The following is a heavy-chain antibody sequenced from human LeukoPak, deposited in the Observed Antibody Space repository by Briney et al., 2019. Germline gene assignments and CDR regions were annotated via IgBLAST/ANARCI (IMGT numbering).Heavy chain of an antibody. Sequence: PSETLSLTCTVSGGSISSYYWSWIRQPPGKGLEWIGYIYYSGSTNYNPSLKSRVTISVDTSKNQFSLKLSSVTAADTAVYYCASSPSKTGDDAFDIWGQGTMVTVSS. CDR3: ASSPSKTGDDAFDI. CDR2: IYYSGST. D-gene: IGHD7-27*01. CDR1: GGSISSYY. J-gene: IGHJ3*02. V-gene: IGHV4-59*01.